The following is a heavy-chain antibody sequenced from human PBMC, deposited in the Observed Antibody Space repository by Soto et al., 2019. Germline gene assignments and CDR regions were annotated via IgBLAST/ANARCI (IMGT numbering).Heavy chain of an antibody. D-gene: IGHD3-3*01. Sequence: GGSLRLSCAASGFTVSSNYMSWVRQAPGKGLEWVSVIYSGGSTYYADSVKGRFTISRDNAKNSVYLQMNSLRDEDTAVYYCARDGRARSGYSSDYYYSYGMDVWGQGTTVTVSS. CDR3: ARDGRARSGYSSDYYYSYGMDV. V-gene: IGHV3-53*01. CDR1: GFTVSSNY. J-gene: IGHJ6*02. CDR2: IYSGGST.